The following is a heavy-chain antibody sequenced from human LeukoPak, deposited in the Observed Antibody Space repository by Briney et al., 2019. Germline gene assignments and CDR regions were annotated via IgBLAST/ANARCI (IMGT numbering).Heavy chain of an antibody. D-gene: IGHD6-13*01. CDR2: ISAYNGNT. CDR1: GYTFTSYD. V-gene: IGHV1-18*01. CDR3: ARDRGIAAGSYYYYYMDV. J-gene: IGHJ6*03. Sequence: ASVKVSCKASGYTFTSYDISWVRQAPGQGLEWMGWISAYNGNTNYAQKLQGRVTMTTDTSTSTAYMELRSLRSDDTAVYYCARDRGIAAGSYYYYYMDVWGKGTTVTVSS.